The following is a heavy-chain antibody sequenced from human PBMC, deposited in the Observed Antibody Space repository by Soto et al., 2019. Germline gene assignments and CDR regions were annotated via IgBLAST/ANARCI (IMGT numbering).Heavy chain of an antibody. Sequence: PGGSLRLSCVVSGLPFKDHAMSWVRQAPGKGLEWVSAITVSGDNALYADSVRGRFTISRDNSKNTLYLQMSSLRLEDTAVYYCAKDRPGATQSSIDYWGQGTLVTVSS. CDR3: AKDRPGATQSSIDY. V-gene: IGHV3-23*01. D-gene: IGHD1-26*01. CDR1: GLPFKDHA. J-gene: IGHJ4*02. CDR2: ITVSGDNA.